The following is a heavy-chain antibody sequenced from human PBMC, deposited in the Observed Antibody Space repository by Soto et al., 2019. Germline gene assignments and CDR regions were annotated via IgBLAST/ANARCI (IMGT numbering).Heavy chain of an antibody. J-gene: IGHJ4*02. CDR1: GYTFTSYG. CDR2: ISAYNGNT. D-gene: IGHD4-17*01. CDR3: ARGKTTLTDFDY. V-gene: IGHV1-18*01. Sequence: GASVKVSCKASGYTFTSYGISWVRQAPGQGLEWMGWISAYNGNTNYAQKFQGRVTMTTDTSTRTAYMELSSLRSDDTAVYFCARGKTTLTDFDYWGQGTLVTVSS.